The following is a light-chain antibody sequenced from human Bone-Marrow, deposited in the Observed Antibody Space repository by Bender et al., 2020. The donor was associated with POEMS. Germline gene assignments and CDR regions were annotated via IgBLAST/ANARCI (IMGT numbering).Light chain of an antibody. Sequence: QSALTQPASMSESPGQSITISCTGTSTDVGTFTLISWYQQHPGTAPKLLLYDASKRPSGIPNRFSGSKSGNTASLTISGLQAEDEAVYYCCSYVTGSSWVFGGGTKLTVL. CDR3: CSYVTGSSWV. J-gene: IGLJ3*02. CDR2: DAS. V-gene: IGLV2-23*01. CDR1: STDVGTFTL.